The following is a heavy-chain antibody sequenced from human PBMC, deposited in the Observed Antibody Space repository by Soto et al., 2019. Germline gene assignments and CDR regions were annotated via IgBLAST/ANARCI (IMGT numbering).Heavy chain of an antibody. CDR1: GFTFGDYA. D-gene: IGHD3-10*01. V-gene: IGHV3-49*03. J-gene: IGHJ6*03. CDR3: TRDRGDYYYYYYMDV. CDR2: IRSKAYGGTT. Sequence: PGGSLRLSCTASGFTFGDYAMSWFRQAPGKGLEWVGFIRSKAYGGTTEYAASVKGRFTISRDDSKSIAYLQMNSLKTEDTAVYYCTRDRGDYYYYYYMDVWGKGTTVTVSS.